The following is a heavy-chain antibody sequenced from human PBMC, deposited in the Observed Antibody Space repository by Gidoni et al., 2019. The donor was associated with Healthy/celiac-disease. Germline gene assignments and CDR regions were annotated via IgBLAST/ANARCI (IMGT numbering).Heavy chain of an antibody. D-gene: IGHD6-13*01. CDR1: GFTFDDYA. CDR3: AKLFFRAAGNSYFDY. J-gene: IGHJ4*02. V-gene: IGHV3-9*01. CDR2: ISWNSGSI. Sequence: EVQLVESGGGLVQPGRSLRLSCAASGFTFDDYAMHWVRQAPGKGLGWVSGISWNSGSIGYADSVKGRFTISRDNAKNSLYLQMNSLRAEDTALYYCAKLFFRAAGNSYFDYWGQGTLVTVSS.